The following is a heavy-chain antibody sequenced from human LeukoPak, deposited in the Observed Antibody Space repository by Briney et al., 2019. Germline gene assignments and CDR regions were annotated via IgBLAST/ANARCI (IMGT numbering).Heavy chain of an antibody. V-gene: IGHV1-18*01. CDR2: ISAYNGNT. Sequence: ASVKVSCTPSGYTFTSYGISWVRQAPGQGLEWMGWISAYNGNTNYAQKLQGRVTMTTDTSTSTAYMELRSLRSDDTAEYYCARVPRDRIVVVREGDYFDYWGQGTLVTVSS. CDR3: ARVPRDRIVVVREGDYFDY. J-gene: IGHJ4*02. CDR1: GYTFTSYG. D-gene: IGHD2-15*01.